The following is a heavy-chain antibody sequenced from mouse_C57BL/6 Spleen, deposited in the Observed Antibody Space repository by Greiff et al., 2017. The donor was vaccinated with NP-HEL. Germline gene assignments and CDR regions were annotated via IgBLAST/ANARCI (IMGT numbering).Heavy chain of an antibody. J-gene: IGHJ1*03. CDR3: ARQPIRDWYFDV. Sequence: EVHLVESGGGLVQPGGSLKLSCAASGFTFSDYYMYWVRQTPEKRLEWVAYISNGGGSTYYPDTVKGRFTISRDNAKNTLYLQMSRLKSEDTAMYYCARQPIRDWYFDVWGTGTTVTVSS. V-gene: IGHV5-12*01. CDR1: GFTFSDYY. CDR2: ISNGGGST.